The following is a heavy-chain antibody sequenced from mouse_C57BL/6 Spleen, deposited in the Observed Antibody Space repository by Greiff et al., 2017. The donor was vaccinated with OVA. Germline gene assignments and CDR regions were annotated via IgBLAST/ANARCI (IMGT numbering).Heavy chain of an antibody. CDR3: ARGIYSNYYFDY. V-gene: IGHV1-82*01. Sequence: QVQLQQSGPELVKPGASVKISCKASGYAFSSSWMNWVKQRPGKGLEWIGRIYPGDGDTNYNGKFKGKATLTADKSSSTAYMQLSSLTSEDSAVYFCARGIYSNYYFDYWGQGTTLTVSS. CDR1: GYAFSSSW. J-gene: IGHJ2*01. CDR2: IYPGDGDT. D-gene: IGHD2-5*01.